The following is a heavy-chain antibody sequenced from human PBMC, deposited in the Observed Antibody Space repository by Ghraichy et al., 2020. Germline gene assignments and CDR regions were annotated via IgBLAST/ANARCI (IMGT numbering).Heavy chain of an antibody. CDR1: GFTFGDYA. V-gene: IGHV3-49*03. D-gene: IGHD3-10*01. CDR3: TRAHYLSPDY. CDR2: IRSKAYGGTT. Sequence: SLNISCTASGFTFGDYAMSWFRQAPGKGLEWVGFIRSKAYGGTTEYAASVKGRFTISRDDSKSIAYLQMNSLKTEDTAVYYCTRAHYLSPDYWGQGTLVTVSS. J-gene: IGHJ4*02.